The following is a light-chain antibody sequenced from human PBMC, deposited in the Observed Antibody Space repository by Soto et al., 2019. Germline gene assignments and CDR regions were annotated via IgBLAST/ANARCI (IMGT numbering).Light chain of an antibody. J-gene: IGLJ1*01. Sequence: QSALTQPASVSGSPGQSITISCTGTASDVGAYDYVSWYQQHPGTAPKLMIYGVTNRPSGVSDRFSGSKSGNTASLSISGLQADDEADYYCGSYSSDNTYVFGTGTKVTVL. CDR3: GSYSSDNTYV. CDR2: GVT. CDR1: ASDVGAYDY. V-gene: IGLV2-14*01.